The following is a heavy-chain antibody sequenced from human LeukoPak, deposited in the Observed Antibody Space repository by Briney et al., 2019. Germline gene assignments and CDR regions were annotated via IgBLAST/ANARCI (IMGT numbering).Heavy chain of an antibody. Sequence: ASVKVSCKASGFTFTSYDIYWVRQAPGQGLEWMGWISAYNGNTNYAQKLQGRVTMTTDTSTSTAYMELRSLRSDDTAVYYCARRPTTYYDILTGYFDYWGQGTLVTVSS. CDR3: ARRPTTYYDILTGYFDY. D-gene: IGHD3-9*01. CDR1: GFTFTSYD. J-gene: IGHJ4*02. CDR2: ISAYNGNT. V-gene: IGHV1-18*01.